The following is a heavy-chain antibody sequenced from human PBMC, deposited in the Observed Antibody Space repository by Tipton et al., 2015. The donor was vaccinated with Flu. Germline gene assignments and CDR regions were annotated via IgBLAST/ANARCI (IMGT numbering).Heavy chain of an antibody. CDR1: GFTFSSYE. V-gene: IGHV3-48*03. J-gene: IGHJ4*02. Sequence: SLRLSCAASGFTFSSYEMNWLRQAPGKGLEWVSYISSSGTTIYYADSLQGRFTVSRDNAMNSLYLQMNSLRAEDTAVYYCARGEYSGYDSLVWGQGTLVAVSS. D-gene: IGHD5-12*01. CDR3: ARGEYSGYDSLV. CDR2: ISSSGTTI.